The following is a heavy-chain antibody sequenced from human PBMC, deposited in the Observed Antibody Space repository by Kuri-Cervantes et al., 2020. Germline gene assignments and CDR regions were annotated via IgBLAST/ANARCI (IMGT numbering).Heavy chain of an antibody. D-gene: IGHD3-3*01. CDR2: ISWNSGSI. CDR3: AREGPGTYYDFWSGYYTRRYGMDV. CDR1: GFTFDDYA. Sequence: SLKISCAASGFTFDDYAMHWVRQAPGKGLEWVSGISWNSGSIGYADSVKGRFTISRDNAKNSLYLQMNSLRAEDTAVYYCAREGPGTYYDFWSGYYTRRYGMDVWGQGTTVTVSS. J-gene: IGHJ6*02. V-gene: IGHV3-9*01.